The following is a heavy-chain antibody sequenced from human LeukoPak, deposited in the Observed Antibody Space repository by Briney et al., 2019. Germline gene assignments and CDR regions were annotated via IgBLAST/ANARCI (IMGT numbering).Heavy chain of an antibody. CDR3: TSESIGANSDY. D-gene: IGHD2-15*01. V-gene: IGHV3-15*01. CDR1: GFTFSNAW. Sequence: GWSLRLCCAASGFTFSNAWVSWVRQAAGEVLELVGRIKSNTDGGTTDYAAPEIGRFTIQSDDSKNTLYLQMNNLKAEHTAVYYCTSESIGANSDYWGQGTVVSVS. CDR2: IKSNTDGGTT. J-gene: IGHJ4*02.